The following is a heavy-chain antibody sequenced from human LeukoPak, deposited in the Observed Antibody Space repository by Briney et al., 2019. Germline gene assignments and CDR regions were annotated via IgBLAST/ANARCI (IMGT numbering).Heavy chain of an antibody. CDR2: ISRDSRVT. CDR3: AKVIAHLSYAMDV. CDR1: GFTFDDYA. Sequence: PGRSLRLSCAASGFTFDDYAMHWVRQPPGKGLEWVAVISRDSRVTGYADSVKGRFTISRDSGEKFVYLQMNSLGTEDTVHYCCAKVIAHLSYAMDVWGQGTTVTVSS. J-gene: IGHJ6*02. D-gene: IGHD2-15*01. V-gene: IGHV3-9*01.